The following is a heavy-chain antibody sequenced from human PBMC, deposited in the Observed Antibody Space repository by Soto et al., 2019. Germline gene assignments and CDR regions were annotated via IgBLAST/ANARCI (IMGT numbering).Heavy chain of an antibody. CDR2: IYYSGST. J-gene: IGHJ4*02. Sequence: PSETLSLTCTVSGGSISSGDYYWSWIRQPPGKGLEWIGYIYYSGSTYYNPSLKSRVTISVDTSKNQFSLKLSSVTAADTAVYYCARDRCSGGSCYQDYWGQGTLVTVSS. D-gene: IGHD2-15*01. V-gene: IGHV4-30-4*01. CDR1: GGSISSGDYY. CDR3: ARDRCSGGSCYQDY.